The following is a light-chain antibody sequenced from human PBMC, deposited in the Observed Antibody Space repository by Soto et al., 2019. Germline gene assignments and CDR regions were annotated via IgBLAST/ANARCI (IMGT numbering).Light chain of an antibody. CDR3: QQYFEWPPMT. V-gene: IGKV3-15*01. Sequence: EVLMTQSPATLSVSPGEKVTLSCWASETVATNLAWYQQKPGQAPRLLISGASTRAAGISARFRGSGSGTEFTLTISNLRSEDSGIYYCQQYFEWPPMTFGQGTKVDIK. CDR2: GAS. J-gene: IGKJ1*01. CDR1: ETVATN.